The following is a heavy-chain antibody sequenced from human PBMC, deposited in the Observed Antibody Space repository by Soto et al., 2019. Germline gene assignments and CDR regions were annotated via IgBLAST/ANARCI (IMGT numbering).Heavy chain of an antibody. D-gene: IGHD5-18*01. Sequence: EVQLVESGGGLVQPGGSLRLSCAASGFTFTTYWMHWVRQAPGKGLEWVSRINSEGRNTNYADSVKGRFTFYRDNAKNTVYLEMNSLRVEDTAVYYWAREANGYGYFDPWGQGAVVTVSS. V-gene: IGHV3-74*01. CDR3: AREANGYGYFDP. J-gene: IGHJ4*02. CDR1: GFTFTTYW. CDR2: INSEGRNT.